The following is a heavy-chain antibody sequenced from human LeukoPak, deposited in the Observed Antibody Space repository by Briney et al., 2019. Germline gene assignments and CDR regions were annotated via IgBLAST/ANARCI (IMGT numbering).Heavy chain of an antibody. CDR2: INPNSGGT. Sequence: ASVKVSCKASGYTFTGYYMHWVRQAPGQGLEWMGWINPNSGGTNYAQKFQGRVTMTRDTSTSTVYMELSSLRSEDTAVYYCARDRRISREPLDYWGQGTLVTVSS. J-gene: IGHJ4*02. CDR3: ARDRRISREPLDY. CDR1: GYTFTGYY. D-gene: IGHD1-26*01. V-gene: IGHV1-2*02.